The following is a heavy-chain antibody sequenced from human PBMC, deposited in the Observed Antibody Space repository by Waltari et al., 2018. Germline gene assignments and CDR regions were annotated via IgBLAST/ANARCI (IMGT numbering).Heavy chain of an antibody. J-gene: IGHJ4*02. CDR3: ARASTSGQQLVYFDY. V-gene: IGHV4-38-2*01. Sequence: QVQLQESGPGLVKPSETLSLPCAVSGYSISSGYYWGGIRQPPGKGLEWIGSIYHSGSTYYNPSLKSRVTISVDTSKNQFSLKLSSVTAADTAVYYCARASTSGQQLVYFDYWGQGTLVTVSS. CDR2: IYHSGST. D-gene: IGHD6-6*01. CDR1: GYSISSGYY.